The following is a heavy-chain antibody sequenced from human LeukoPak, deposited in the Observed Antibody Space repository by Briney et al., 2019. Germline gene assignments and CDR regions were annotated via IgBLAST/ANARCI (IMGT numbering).Heavy chain of an antibody. V-gene: IGHV4-39*01. CDR1: GGSISSSNYY. Sequence: PSETLSLTCTVSGGSISSSNYYWGWIRQPPGKGLEWIGSIYYSGSTYYNPSLKSRVTISVDTSKNQFSLKRSSVTAADTALYSCARRGGGGSGSYYPPQYYFDYWGQGTLVTVSS. CDR3: ARRGGGGSGSYYPPQYYFDY. CDR2: IYYSGST. J-gene: IGHJ4*02. D-gene: IGHD3-10*01.